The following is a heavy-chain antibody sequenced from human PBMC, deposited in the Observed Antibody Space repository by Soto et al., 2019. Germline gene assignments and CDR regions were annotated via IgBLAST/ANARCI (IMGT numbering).Heavy chain of an antibody. J-gene: IGHJ5*02. V-gene: IGHV5-51*03. CDR3: ETTASDRDWCDP. CDR1: GCSFTSYW. CDR2: IYPGDSDT. Sequence: EVQLVQSGAEVKKPGESLKISCKGSGCSFTSYWIGWVRQMPGQGLVWMGIIYPGDSDTRYSPSFQGQVTISADKSISTAYLQWSSLKASDTAMYHWETTASDRDWCDPWGQGTLVTVSA. D-gene: IGHD2-2*01.